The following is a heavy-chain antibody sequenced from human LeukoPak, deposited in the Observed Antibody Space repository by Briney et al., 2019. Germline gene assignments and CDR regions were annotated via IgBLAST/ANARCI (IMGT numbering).Heavy chain of an antibody. CDR2: INPNSGGT. V-gene: IGHV1-2*02. CDR1: GYTFTGYN. Sequence: ASVKVSCKASGYTFTGYNIHWVRQAPGQGLEWMGWINPNSGGTNSAQKFQGRVTMTRDTSISTAYMELSRLRFDDTAVYYCARSERIEITFGGVITPVVFDYWGQGTLVTVSS. CDR3: ARSERIEITFGGVITPVVFDY. D-gene: IGHD3-16*02. J-gene: IGHJ4*02.